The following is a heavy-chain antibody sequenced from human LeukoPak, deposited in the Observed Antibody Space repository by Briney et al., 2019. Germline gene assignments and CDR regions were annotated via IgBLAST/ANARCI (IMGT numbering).Heavy chain of an antibody. CDR1: GFTFSSFD. D-gene: IGHD1-1*01. Sequence: GGSLRLSCAASGFTFSSFDMHWVRHPTGQGLEWVSTIGTASDTYYPGSVEGRFTLSRDNAKNSLYLQMNSLTAGDTAVYYCARGPPRGKYYYMDIWGKGTTVTVSS. V-gene: IGHV3-13*01. CDR3: ARGPPRGKYYYMDI. CDR2: IGTASDT. J-gene: IGHJ6*03.